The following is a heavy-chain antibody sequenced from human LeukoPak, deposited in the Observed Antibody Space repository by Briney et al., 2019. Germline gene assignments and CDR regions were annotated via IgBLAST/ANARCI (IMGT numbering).Heavy chain of an antibody. D-gene: IGHD3-10*01. CDR3: ARGQEGYYYGSGSYLWFDP. J-gene: IGHJ5*02. CDR1: GHTFTAYY. V-gene: IGHV1-2*02. Sequence: GASVKVSCKASGHTFTAYYIHWVRQAPGQGLECMGGINPKSGGTNYAQRFQGRVTMTRDTSINTAYMELSRLRSDDTAVYYCARGQEGYYYGSGSYLWFDPWGQGTLVTVSS. CDR2: INPKSGGT.